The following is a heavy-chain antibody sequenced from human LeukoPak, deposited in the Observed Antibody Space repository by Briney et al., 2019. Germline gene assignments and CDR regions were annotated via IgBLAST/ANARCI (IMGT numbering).Heavy chain of an antibody. CDR3: ARHPFMQGDWFDP. Sequence: SQTLSLTCAVSGGSISSGGYSWSWIRQPPGKGLEWIGYIYHSGSTYYNPSLKSRVTISEDTSKNQFSLKLSSVTAADTAVYYCARHPFMQGDWFDPWGQGTLVTVSS. J-gene: IGHJ5*02. V-gene: IGHV4-30-2*03. CDR2: IYHSGST. CDR1: GGSISSGGYS. D-gene: IGHD3-16*01.